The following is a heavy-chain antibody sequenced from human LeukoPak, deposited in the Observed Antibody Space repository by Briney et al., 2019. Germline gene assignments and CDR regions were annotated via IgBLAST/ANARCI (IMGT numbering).Heavy chain of an antibody. CDR2: INGGGGGT. CDR3: ARKTDSGGQGDY. J-gene: IGHJ4*02. V-gene: IGHV3-23*01. Sequence: GGSLRLSCAASGFTFSNSAMNWVRQAPGKGLEWVSGINGGGGGTYYADSVKGRCTISRDNSKNTLYLQMNSLRAEDTAVYYCARKTDSGGQGDYWGPGTLVTVSS. CDR1: GFTFSNSA. D-gene: IGHD3-22*01.